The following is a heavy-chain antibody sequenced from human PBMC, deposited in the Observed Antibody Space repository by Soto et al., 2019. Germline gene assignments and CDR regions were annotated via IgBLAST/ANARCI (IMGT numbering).Heavy chain of an antibody. CDR1: GGSISGYY. Sequence: QVQLQESGPGLVKPSETLSLTCTVSGGSISGYYWSWIRQPPGKGLEWIGYIHYNGNTNYNASLKSRVTISVDTSKNHFSLKLSSVTAADTAVYYCARRAWRLRDAFDIWGQGTMVTVSS. V-gene: IGHV4-59*01. D-gene: IGHD6-25*01. J-gene: IGHJ3*02. CDR2: IHYNGNT. CDR3: ARRAWRLRDAFDI.